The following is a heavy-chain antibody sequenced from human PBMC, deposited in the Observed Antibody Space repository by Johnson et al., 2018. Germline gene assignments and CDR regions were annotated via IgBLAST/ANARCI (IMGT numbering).Heavy chain of an antibody. CDR1: GGSISSYY. CDR3: ARGTGGYDYDYYYYMDG. Sequence: QVQLQESGTGLVKPSETLSLTCTVSGGSISSYYWSWIRQPPGKGLEWIGYIYYSGSTNYNPSLKSRVTISVDTAKNQFSLKLSSVTAAATAVYYCARGTGGYDYDYYYYMDGWGKGTTVTVSS. V-gene: IGHV4-59*01. D-gene: IGHD5-12*01. CDR2: IYYSGST. J-gene: IGHJ6*03.